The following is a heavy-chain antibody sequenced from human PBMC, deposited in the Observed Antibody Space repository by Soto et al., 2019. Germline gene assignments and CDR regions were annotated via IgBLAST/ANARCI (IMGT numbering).Heavy chain of an antibody. CDR1: GFSFSYYA. Sequence: PGGSMRLSCAASGFSFSYYAIKWVRQARGKGLEWVAGILGRGTTYHADSVKCRFTISKDNSKSTLYLEMNSLRAEDTAVYYCAKDAVYGDGLWLPESWGQGTMVTVSS. V-gene: IGHV3-23*01. D-gene: IGHD4-17*01. J-gene: IGHJ4*02. CDR2: ILGRGTT. CDR3: AKDAVYGDGLWLPES.